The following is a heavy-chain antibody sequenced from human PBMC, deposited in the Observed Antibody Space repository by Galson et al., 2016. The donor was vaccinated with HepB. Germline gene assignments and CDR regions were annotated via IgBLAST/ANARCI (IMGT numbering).Heavy chain of an antibody. V-gene: IGHV3-13*01. Sequence: SLRLSCAASGFTFSNYDMHWVRQAPGKGLEWVSSIYTAGDTYYQDSVEGRFTVSRDNAKNTLYLQMNSLRAEDTAVYFCVRDHSVVPTTAYNWFDPWGRGTLVTVSS. D-gene: IGHD4-23*01. J-gene: IGHJ5*02. CDR1: GFTFSNYD. CDR3: VRDHSVVPTTAYNWFDP. CDR2: IYTAGDT.